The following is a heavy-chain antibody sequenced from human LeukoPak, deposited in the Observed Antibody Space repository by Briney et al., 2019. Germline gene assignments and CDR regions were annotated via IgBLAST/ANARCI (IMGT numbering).Heavy chain of an antibody. CDR3: AKDASTVTLHADY. CDR1: GFTFSSFG. Sequence: GGSLRLSCAASGFTFSSFGMHWVRQAPGKGLEWVAVLSYDGSNNYYADSVKGPFTISRDNSKNTLYLQMNSLRAEDTAVYYCAKDASTVTLHADYWGQGTLVTVSS. V-gene: IGHV3-30*18. D-gene: IGHD4-17*01. J-gene: IGHJ4*02. CDR2: LSYDGSNN.